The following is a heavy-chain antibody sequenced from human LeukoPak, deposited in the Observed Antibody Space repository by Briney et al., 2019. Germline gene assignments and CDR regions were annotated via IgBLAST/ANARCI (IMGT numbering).Heavy chain of an antibody. V-gene: IGHV1-2*02. Sequence: ASVKVSCKASGYTFTGYYMHWVRQAPGQGLEWMGWINPNSGGTNYAQKFQGRVTMTRDTSISTAYMELSRLRSDDTAVYYCAKVYDFWSGYSPFDPWGQGTLVTVSS. CDR3: AKVYDFWSGYSPFDP. D-gene: IGHD3-3*01. J-gene: IGHJ5*02. CDR1: GYTFTGYY. CDR2: INPNSGGT.